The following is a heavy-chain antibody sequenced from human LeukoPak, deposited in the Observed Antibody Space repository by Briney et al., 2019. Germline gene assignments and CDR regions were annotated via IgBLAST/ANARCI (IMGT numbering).Heavy chain of an antibody. D-gene: IGHD2-15*01. CDR2: ISGSGGNT. J-gene: IGHJ1*01. CDR1: GFTFSSYA. V-gene: IGHV3-23*01. Sequence: PGGSLRLSCAASGFTFSSYAMSWVRQAPGKGLEWVSAISGSGGNTYYADSVKGRFTISRDNSKNTLYLEMSTLRVEDTAVYYCANRGYCSNGSCYWYFQHWGQGTQVTVSS. CDR3: ANRGYCSNGSCYWYFQH.